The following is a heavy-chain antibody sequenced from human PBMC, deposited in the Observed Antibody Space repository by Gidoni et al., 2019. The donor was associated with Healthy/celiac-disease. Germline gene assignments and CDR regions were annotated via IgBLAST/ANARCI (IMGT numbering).Heavy chain of an antibody. Sequence: QVQLQESGPGLVKPSQTLSLTCTVPGGSISSGGYYWSWIRQHPGKGLGWIGYIYYSGSTYYNPSLKSRVTISVDTSKNQFSLKLSSVTAADTAVYYCAGGGGCGETSYPMDVWGQGTTVTVSS. J-gene: IGHJ6*02. CDR2: IYYSGST. CDR3: AGGGGCGETSYPMDV. V-gene: IGHV4-31*03. CDR1: GGSISSGGYY. D-gene: IGHD3-10*01.